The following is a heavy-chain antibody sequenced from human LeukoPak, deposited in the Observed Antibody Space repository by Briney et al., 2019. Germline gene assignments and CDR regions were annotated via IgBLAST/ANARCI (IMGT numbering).Heavy chain of an antibody. J-gene: IGHJ5*02. CDR2: IYDSGST. CDR1: GASISTYY. CDR3: ARGRNWFDP. V-gene: IGHV4-59*01. Sequence: AETLSLTCTVSGASISTYYWSWIRQPPGKGLEWIGYIYDSGSTHHNPSLRSRVTISVDTSKNQFSLKLTSVTAADTAVYYCARGRNWFDPWGKGT.